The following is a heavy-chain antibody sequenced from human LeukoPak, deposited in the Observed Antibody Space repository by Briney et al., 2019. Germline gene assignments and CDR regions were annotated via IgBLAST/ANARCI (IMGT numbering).Heavy chain of an antibody. Sequence: SETLSLTCTVSGGSISSYYWSWIRQPPGKGLEWIGYIYYSGSTNYNPSLKSRVTISVDTSKNQFSLKLSSVTAADTAVYYCASSITIFGVVTYFDYWGQGTLVTVSS. J-gene: IGHJ4*02. D-gene: IGHD3-3*01. CDR1: GGSISSYY. CDR2: IYYSGST. V-gene: IGHV4-59*01. CDR3: ASSITIFGVVTYFDY.